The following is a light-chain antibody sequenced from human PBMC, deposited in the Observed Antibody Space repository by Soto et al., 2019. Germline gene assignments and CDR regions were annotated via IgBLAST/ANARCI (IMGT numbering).Light chain of an antibody. CDR1: QSVSTY. CDR3: QQYINWSWA. Sequence: EIVMTQSPATLSVSPGERATLSCRASQSVSTYLAWYQQKPGQAPRLLIYGASTRATGIPARFSGSGSGTEFTLTITSLQSEDFAVYYCQQYINWSWAFGQGTKVDIK. CDR2: GAS. J-gene: IGKJ1*01. V-gene: IGKV3-15*01.